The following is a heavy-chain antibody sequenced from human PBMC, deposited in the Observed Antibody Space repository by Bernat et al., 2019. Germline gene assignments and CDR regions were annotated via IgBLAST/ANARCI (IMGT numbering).Heavy chain of an antibody. Sequence: QVQLVESGGGVVQPGGSLRLSCVTSGFTFSNYWMHWVRQAPGKGLEWVANIWADGSKKYHVDSVKGRFTISRDNSKNTVYLQMNSLRVEDTALYYCETGLYYCASLGEFFYHWGQGTLVTVFS. V-gene: IGHV3-33*01. CDR2: IWADGSKK. CDR3: ETGLYYCASLGEFFYH. D-gene: IGHD3-10*01. CDR1: GFTFSNYW. J-gene: IGHJ1*01.